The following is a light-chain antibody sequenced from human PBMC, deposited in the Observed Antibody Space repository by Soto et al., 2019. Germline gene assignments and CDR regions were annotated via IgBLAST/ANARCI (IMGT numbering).Light chain of an antibody. CDR3: QQRHNWPIT. Sequence: EIVLTQSPGTLSLSPGQRATLSCRASQSISSNFLAWYQQMPGQAPRLLIYATSSRATGIPDRFSGSGSGTDFTLTISGLEPADLGVYYCQQRHNWPITFGQGTRLEIK. CDR1: QSISSNF. J-gene: IGKJ5*01. CDR2: ATS. V-gene: IGKV3D-20*02.